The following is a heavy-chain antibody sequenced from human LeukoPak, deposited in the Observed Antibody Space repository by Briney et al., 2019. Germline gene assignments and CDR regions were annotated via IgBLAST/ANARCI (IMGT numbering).Heavy chain of an antibody. CDR2: INHSGST. CDR1: GGSFSGYY. CDR3: ARGRGGPIV. J-gene: IGHJ4*02. D-gene: IGHD3-10*01. Sequence: SETLSLTCAVYGGSFSGYYWSWIRQPPGKGLEWIGEINHSGSTNYNPSLKSRVTISVDTSKNQFSLKLSSVTAADTAVYYCARGRGGPIVWGQGTLVTASS. V-gene: IGHV4-34*01.